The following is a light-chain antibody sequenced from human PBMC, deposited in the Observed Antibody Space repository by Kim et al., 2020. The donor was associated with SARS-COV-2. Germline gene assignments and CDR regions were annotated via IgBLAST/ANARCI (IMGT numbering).Light chain of an antibody. V-gene: IGKV1-27*01. CDR2: AVH. J-gene: IGKJ1*01. Sequence: ASVGDRDSISRRGNERKRNSLAWYQQKPEKVPQLLIYAVHALQTGVPSRFSGSVAGTESTLTIRGVRPQDIANHYSDKYNSAPRTFGEGRKMGIK. CDR3: DKYNSAPRT. CDR1: ERKRNS.